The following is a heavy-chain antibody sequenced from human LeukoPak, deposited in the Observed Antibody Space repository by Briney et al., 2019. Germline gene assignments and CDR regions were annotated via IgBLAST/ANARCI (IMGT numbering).Heavy chain of an antibody. V-gene: IGHV1-2*02. Sequence: ASVKVSFKGSGYTFTDYYMHWVRQDPGQGLEWMAKINPNSGATAYAERFQGRVTLTRDTSISTMYMELRTLTSGDTAVYYCARPSDYGDYIDYWGQGTPVTVSS. CDR3: ARPSDYGDYIDY. J-gene: IGHJ4*02. D-gene: IGHD4-17*01. CDR2: INPNSGAT. CDR1: GYTFTDYY.